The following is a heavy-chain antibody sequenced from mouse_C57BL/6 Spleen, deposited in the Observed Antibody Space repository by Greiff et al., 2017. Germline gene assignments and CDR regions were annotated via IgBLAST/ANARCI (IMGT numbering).Heavy chain of an antibody. CDR3: ARLTYFDV. V-gene: IGHV5-9*01. CDR2: ISGGGGNT. Sequence: EVKVEESGGGLVKPGGSLKLSCAASGFTFSSYTMSWVRQTPEKRLEWVATISGGGGNTYYPDSVKGRFTISRDNAKNTLYLQMSSLRSEDTALYYCARLTYFDVWGTGTTVTVSS. J-gene: IGHJ1*03. CDR1: GFTFSSYT.